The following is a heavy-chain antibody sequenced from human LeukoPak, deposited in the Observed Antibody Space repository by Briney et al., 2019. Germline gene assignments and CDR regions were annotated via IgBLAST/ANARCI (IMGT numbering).Heavy chain of an antibody. CDR3: ARVYYYDSSGYGFDL. V-gene: IGHV3-74*01. Sequence: GGSLRPSCAASGFTFSSYWMHWVRQAPGKGLVWVSRINSDGSSTSYADSVKGRFTISRDNAKNTLYLQMNSLRAEDTAVYYCARVYYYDSSGYGFDLWGRGTLVTVSS. CDR2: INSDGSST. D-gene: IGHD3-22*01. CDR1: GFTFSSYW. J-gene: IGHJ2*01.